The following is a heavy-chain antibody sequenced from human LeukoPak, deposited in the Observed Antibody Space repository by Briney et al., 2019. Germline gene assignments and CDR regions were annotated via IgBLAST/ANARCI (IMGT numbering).Heavy chain of an antibody. CDR2: SYSSGSY. CDR1: GASISSGSFY. J-gene: IGHJ4*02. CDR3: ARAYSPTDYFDY. Sequence: SDTLSLTCTVSGASISSGSFYWNWIRQPAGKGLEWVGRSYSSGSYNYNPSLKSRVTISVDTSKNQFSLKLTSVTATDTAVYYCARAYSPTDYFDYWGQGTLVTVSS. V-gene: IGHV4-61*02. D-gene: IGHD6-13*01.